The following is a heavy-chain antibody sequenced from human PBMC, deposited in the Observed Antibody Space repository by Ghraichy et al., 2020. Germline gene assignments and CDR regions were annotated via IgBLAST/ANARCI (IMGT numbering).Heavy chain of an antibody. Sequence: SETLSLTCAVYGGSFSGYYWSWIRQPPGKGLEWIGEINHSGSTNYNPSLKSRVTISVDTSKNQFSLKLSSVTAADTAVYYCATCSSSSCYGGAYYYGMDVWGQGTTVTVSS. J-gene: IGHJ6*02. D-gene: IGHD2-2*01. V-gene: IGHV4-34*01. CDR2: INHSGST. CDR1: GGSFSGYY. CDR3: ATCSSSSCYGGAYYYGMDV.